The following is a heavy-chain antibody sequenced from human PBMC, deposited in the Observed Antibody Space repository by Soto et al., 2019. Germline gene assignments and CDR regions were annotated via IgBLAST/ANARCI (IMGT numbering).Heavy chain of an antibody. V-gene: IGHV3-30*03. Sequence: GGSLSLSCAASGFTFSSYGMRWVRQAPGKGLEWVAVISYDGSNKYYADSVKGRFTISRDNSKNTLYLQMNSLRAEDTAVYYCASGNYDFWSGYSHWFDPWGQGTLVTVSS. J-gene: IGHJ5*02. CDR2: ISYDGSNK. CDR1: GFTFSSYG. D-gene: IGHD3-3*01. CDR3: ASGNYDFWSGYSHWFDP.